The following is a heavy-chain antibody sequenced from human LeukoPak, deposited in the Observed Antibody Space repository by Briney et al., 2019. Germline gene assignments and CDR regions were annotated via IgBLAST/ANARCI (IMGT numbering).Heavy chain of an antibody. CDR2: IWHSGIT. J-gene: IGHJ2*01. CDR1: GGSISSSNW. D-gene: IGHD6-25*01. V-gene: IGHV4-4*02. CDR3: ATKGPANWYFDL. Sequence: SSGTLSLTCAVSGGSISSSNWWSWVRQPPGKGLVWIGEIWHSGITNDNPSLKSRVTMSLDKSKNQFSLRLSSVTAADTAVYYCATKGPANWYFDLWGRGTLVTVSS.